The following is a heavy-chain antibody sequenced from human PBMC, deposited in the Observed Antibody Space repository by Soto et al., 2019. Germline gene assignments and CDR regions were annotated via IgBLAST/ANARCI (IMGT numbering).Heavy chain of an antibody. CDR2: MNPNSGNT. D-gene: IGHD3-3*01. CDR1: GYTFTSYD. V-gene: IGHV1-8*01. CDR3: ASGGTIFGIMDV. J-gene: IGHJ6*03. Sequence: ASVKVSCKASGYTFTSYDINWVRQATGQGLEWMGWMNPNSGNTGYAQKFQGRVTMTRNTSISTAYMELSSLRSEDTAVYYCASGGTIFGIMDVRGKRTKVTVSS.